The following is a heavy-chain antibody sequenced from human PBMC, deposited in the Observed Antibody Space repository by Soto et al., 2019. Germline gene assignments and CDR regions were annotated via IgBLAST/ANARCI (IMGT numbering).Heavy chain of an antibody. J-gene: IGHJ5*02. D-gene: IGHD2-21*01. V-gene: IGHV4-34*01. CDR1: GGPFSGVY. Sequence: SETLSLTCAVSGGPFSGVYWSWIRQPPGKGLEWIGGVNHRGSANYNPSLESRVTMSVDTSKNQFSLKLTSATAADSAVYYCARDAFCGSGTCRVGHWFDPWGQGTQVTVSS. CDR2: VNHRGSA. CDR3: ARDAFCGSGTCRVGHWFDP.